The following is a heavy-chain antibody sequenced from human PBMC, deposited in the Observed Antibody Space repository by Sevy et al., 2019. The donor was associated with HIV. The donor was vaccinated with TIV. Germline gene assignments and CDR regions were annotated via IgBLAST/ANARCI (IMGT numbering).Heavy chain of an antibody. Sequence: GGSLRLSCAASGFTFSSYSMNWVRQAPGKGLEWVSYISSSSSTIFFTDSVKGRFTISRDNAKNSLFLQMNSLRDEDTAVYYCASGEGRYGSGSSDYWRQGTRVTVSS. CDR1: GFTFSSYS. D-gene: IGHD3-10*01. CDR3: ASGEGRYGSGSSDY. CDR2: ISSSSSTI. J-gene: IGHJ4*02. V-gene: IGHV3-48*02.